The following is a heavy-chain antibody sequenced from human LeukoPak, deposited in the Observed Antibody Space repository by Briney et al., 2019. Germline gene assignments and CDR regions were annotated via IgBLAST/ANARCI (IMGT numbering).Heavy chain of an antibody. J-gene: IGHJ6*03. CDR2: INHSGST. CDR3: ARISRDYYMDV. V-gene: IGHV4-38-2*02. CDR1: GYSITSGYY. Sequence: SETLSLTCIVSGYSITSGYYWGWIRQPPGKGLEWIGEINHSGSTNYNPSLKSRVTISVDKSKNQFSLKLSSVTAADTAVYYCARISRDYYMDVWGKGTTVTVSS.